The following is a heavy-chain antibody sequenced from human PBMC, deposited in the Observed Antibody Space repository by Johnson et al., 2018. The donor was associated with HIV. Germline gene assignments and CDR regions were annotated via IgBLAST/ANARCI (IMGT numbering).Heavy chain of an antibody. CDR2: IKSKTDGGTT. CDR1: GFTFSNAW. CDR3: TTEWGGSFDI. D-gene: IGHD3-16*01. J-gene: IGHJ3*02. Sequence: VQLVESGGGLVKPGESLKLSCAAFGFTFSNAWMSWVRQAPGKGLEWVGRIKSKTDGGTTDYAAPAKGRFSNSRDDSKTILYLQMNSLKSEDTAVYCCTTEWGGSFDIWGQGTVVTVSS. V-gene: IGHV3-15*01.